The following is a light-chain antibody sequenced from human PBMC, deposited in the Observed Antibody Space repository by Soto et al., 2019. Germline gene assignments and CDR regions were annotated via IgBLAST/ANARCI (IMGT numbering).Light chain of an antibody. CDR2: WAS. Sequence: DIVMTQSPDSLAVSLGERATINCKSSQSVLYSSNNKNYLAWYQQKPGQPPKLLIYWASTRESGVPDRFSGSGSGTDFTLTISRLEPEDFAVYYCQQYGSSQRTFGGGTKVEIK. CDR3: QQYGSSQRT. CDR1: QSVLYSSNNKNY. J-gene: IGKJ4*01. V-gene: IGKV4-1*01.